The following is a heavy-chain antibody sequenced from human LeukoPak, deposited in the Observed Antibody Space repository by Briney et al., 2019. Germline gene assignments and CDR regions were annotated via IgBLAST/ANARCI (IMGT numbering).Heavy chain of an antibody. V-gene: IGHV1-2*02. CDR1: GYTFTGYY. Sequence: ASVKVTCKASGYTFTGYYMHWVRQAPGQGLEWMGWINPNSGGTNYAQKFQGRVTMTRDTSISTAYMELSRLRSDDTAVYYCARESAIAAALDYWGQGPLISVSS. J-gene: IGHJ4*02. CDR2: INPNSGGT. D-gene: IGHD6-13*01. CDR3: ARESAIAAALDY.